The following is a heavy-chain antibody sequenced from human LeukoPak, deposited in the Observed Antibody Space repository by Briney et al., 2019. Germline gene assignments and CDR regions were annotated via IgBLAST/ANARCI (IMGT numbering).Heavy chain of an antibody. CDR3: ARHGDDYGDYDRYFDY. Sequence: SETLSLTCTVSGGSISSYYWSWIRQPPGKGLEWIGYIYYSGSTNYNPSLKSRVTISVDTSKNQFSLKLSSVTAADTAVYYCARHGDDYGDYDRYFDYWGQGTLVTVSS. D-gene: IGHD4-17*01. V-gene: IGHV4-59*08. CDR1: GGSISSYY. CDR2: IYYSGST. J-gene: IGHJ4*02.